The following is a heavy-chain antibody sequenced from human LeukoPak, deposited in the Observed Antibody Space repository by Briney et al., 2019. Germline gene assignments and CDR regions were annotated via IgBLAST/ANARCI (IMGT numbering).Heavy chain of an antibody. J-gene: IGHJ4*02. CDR3: AREYSSGWYKGWFDY. CDR1: GYTFTSYG. D-gene: IGHD6-19*01. CDR2: ISAYDGNT. V-gene: IGHV1-18*04. Sequence: ASVKVSCKASGYTFTSYGISWVRQAPGQGLEWMGWISAYDGNTNYAQKLQGRVTMTTDTSTSTAYMELRSLRSDDTAVYYCAREYSSGWYKGWFDYWGQGTLVTVSS.